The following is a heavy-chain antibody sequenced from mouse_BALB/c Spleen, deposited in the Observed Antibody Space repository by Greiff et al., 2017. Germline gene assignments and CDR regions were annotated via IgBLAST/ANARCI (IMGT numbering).Heavy chain of an antibody. CDR2: IRSKSNNYAV. CDR1: GFTFNTYA. J-gene: IGHJ4*01. CDR3: VREPDAYWMDY. D-gene: IGHD2-3*01. Sequence: EVMLVESGGGLVQPKGSLKLSCAASGFTFNTYAMHWVCQAPGKGLEWVARIRSKSNNYAVYYADSVKDRFTISRDDSQSMLYLQMNNLKAEDTAMYYCVREPDAYWMDYWGQGTSVTVSS. V-gene: IGHV10-3*03.